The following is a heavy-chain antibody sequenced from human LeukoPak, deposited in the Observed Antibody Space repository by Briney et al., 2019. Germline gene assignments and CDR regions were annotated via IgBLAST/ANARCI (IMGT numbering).Heavy chain of an antibody. CDR2: IIPNTGAT. CDR3: ARDRVGSGWPRPWYFEF. J-gene: IGHJ4*02. Sequence: ASVKVSCKPSGYTFTGYYLHWVRQAPGQGLEWMGWIIPNTGATIYAEKFQGRVTMTRDTSIDTAYMEMRSLRSDDTAVYYCARDRVGSGWPRPWYFEFWGQGTLITVSS. CDR1: GYTFTGYY. D-gene: IGHD6-19*01. V-gene: IGHV1-2*02.